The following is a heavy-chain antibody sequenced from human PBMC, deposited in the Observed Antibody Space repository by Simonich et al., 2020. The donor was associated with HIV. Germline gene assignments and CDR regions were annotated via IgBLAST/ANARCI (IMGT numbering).Heavy chain of an antibody. CDR2: IYLSGST. CDR1: GGSFSGYF. D-gene: IGHD4-17*01. Sequence: QVQLQQWGAGLLKPSETLSLTCAVYGGSFSGYFWRWIRQPPGKGLEWIGSIYLSGSTYYNPSLKSRVTISVDTSKNHVSLKMSSLTAADTAVYYCYGDYGEYYFDHWSQGTLVTVSS. J-gene: IGHJ4*02. CDR3: YGDYGEYYFDH. V-gene: IGHV4-34*03.